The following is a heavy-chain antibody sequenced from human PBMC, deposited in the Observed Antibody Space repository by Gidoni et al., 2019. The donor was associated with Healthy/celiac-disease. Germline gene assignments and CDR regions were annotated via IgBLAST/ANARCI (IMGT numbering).Heavy chain of an antibody. CDR1: GYTFTSYD. J-gene: IGHJ3*02. Sequence: QVQLVQSGAEVQKPGASLKASCKASGYTFTSYDINWLRQATGQGLAWMGWMNPIGGNTGYAQKFQGRVTMTRNTSISTAYMELSSLRSEVTAVYYCAAPGLEDAFDIWGQGKMVTVSS. V-gene: IGHV1-8*01. CDR2: MNPIGGNT. CDR3: AAPGLEDAFDI.